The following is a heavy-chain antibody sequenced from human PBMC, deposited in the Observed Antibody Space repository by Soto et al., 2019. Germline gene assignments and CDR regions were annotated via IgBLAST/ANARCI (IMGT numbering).Heavy chain of an antibody. J-gene: IGHJ4*02. D-gene: IGHD3-16*01. Sequence: SETLSLTCTVSGGSISSGGYYWSWIRQHPGKGLEWIGYIYYSGSTYYNPSLKSRVTISVDTSKNQFSLKLSSVTAADTAVYYCAREGWGAGSNFDYWGQGTLVTVSS. CDR2: IYYSGST. CDR1: GGSISSGGYY. V-gene: IGHV4-31*03. CDR3: AREGWGAGSNFDY.